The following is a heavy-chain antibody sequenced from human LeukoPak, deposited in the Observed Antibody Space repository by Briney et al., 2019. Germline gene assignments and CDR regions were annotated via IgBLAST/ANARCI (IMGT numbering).Heavy chain of an antibody. V-gene: IGHV1-2*04. CDR1: GYTFTGYY. D-gene: IGHD1-1*01. Sequence: GASVKVSCKASGYTFTGYYMHCVRQAPGQGLEWMGWINPNSGGTNYAQKFQGWVTMTRDTSISTAYMELSRLRSDDTAVYYCARASTTGTTIGWFDPWGQGTLVTVSS. CDR3: ARASTTGTTIGWFDP. CDR2: INPNSGGT. J-gene: IGHJ5*02.